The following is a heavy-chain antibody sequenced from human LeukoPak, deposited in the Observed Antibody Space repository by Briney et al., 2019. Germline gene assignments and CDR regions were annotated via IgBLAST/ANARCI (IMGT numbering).Heavy chain of an antibody. CDR3: TTGRVSNDAFDV. J-gene: IGHJ3*01. V-gene: IGHV3-15*01. CDR1: GFNFGDAW. Sequence: PGGSLRLSCAASGFNFGDAWMSWVRQAPGKGLEAVGRITSKKDGETADYAAPVKGRFIVSRDDSKSTLYLQMNSLKMEDTAVYYCTTGRVSNDAFDVWGHGTMVTVSS. CDR2: ITSKKDGETA. D-gene: IGHD6-13*01.